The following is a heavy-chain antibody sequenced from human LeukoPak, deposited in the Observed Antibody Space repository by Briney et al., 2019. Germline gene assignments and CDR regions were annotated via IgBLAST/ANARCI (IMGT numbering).Heavy chain of an antibody. CDR3: ASDDYGPGVY. CDR1: GFTFSSYG. V-gene: IGHV3-30*02. J-gene: IGHJ4*02. CDR2: IWSDGSDK. Sequence: GGSLRLSCAASGFTFSSYGMHWVRQAPGRGLEWVAFIWSDGSDKFYADSMKGRFTISRDNSRNTLSLQMNSLRAEDTAVYYCASDDYGPGVYWGQGTLVTVSS. D-gene: IGHD4-17*01.